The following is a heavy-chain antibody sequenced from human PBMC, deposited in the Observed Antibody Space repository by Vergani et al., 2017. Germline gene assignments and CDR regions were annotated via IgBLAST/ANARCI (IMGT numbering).Heavy chain of an antibody. V-gene: IGHV5-10-1*03. Sequence: EVQLVHSGAEVKKPGESLRISCKGSGYSFTSYWISWVPQMPGKGLEWMGRIDPSDSYTNYSPSFQGHVTISADKSISTAYLQWSSLKASDTAMYYCAGVRVGQDWFDPWGQGTLVTVSS. CDR1: GYSFTSYW. CDR3: AGVRVGQDWFDP. D-gene: IGHD2-15*01. CDR2: IDPSDSYT. J-gene: IGHJ5*02.